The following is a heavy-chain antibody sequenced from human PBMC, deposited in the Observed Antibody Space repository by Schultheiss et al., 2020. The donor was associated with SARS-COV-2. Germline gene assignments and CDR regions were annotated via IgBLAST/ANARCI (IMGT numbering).Heavy chain of an antibody. CDR1: GGSVSSGSYY. CDR3: ARFPPNWYFDL. V-gene: IGHV4-39*07. Sequence: SETLSLTCTVSGGSVSSGSYYWHWIRQPPGKGLDWIGEINDRGSTNYNPSFKSRVTISVDKSKNQFSLKLSSVTAADTAVYYCARFPPNWYFDLWGRGTLVTVSS. J-gene: IGHJ2*01. CDR2: INDRGST.